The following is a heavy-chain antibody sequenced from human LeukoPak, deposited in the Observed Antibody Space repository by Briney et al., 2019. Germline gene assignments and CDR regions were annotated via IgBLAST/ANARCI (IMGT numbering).Heavy chain of an antibody. CDR1: GFTFSSYD. V-gene: IGHV3-13*01. J-gene: IGHJ6*02. D-gene: IGHD2-8*01. CDR3: ARGYCTNGVCYTGYGMDV. CDR2: IGTAGDT. Sequence: GGSLRLSCAASGFTFSSYDMHWVRQATGKGLEWLSSIGTAGDTYYPGSVKGRFTISRENAKNSLFLQMNSLRAGDTAVYYCARGYCTNGVCYTGYGMDVWGQGTTVTVSS.